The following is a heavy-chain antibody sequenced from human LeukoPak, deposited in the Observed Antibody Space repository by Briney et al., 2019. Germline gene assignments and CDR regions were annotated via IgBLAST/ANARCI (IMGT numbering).Heavy chain of an antibody. J-gene: IGHJ4*02. Sequence: SETLSLTCAVQAVAVRAYYTGCIPKDQINEMEKIGEINHSGRSNYKPSFKSRVTIPVHTSKNHFSLKLSSVTAADTAVYYRARGVGTPAYSSGWISPWGQGTLVTVSS. CDR2: INHSGRS. D-gene: IGHD6-19*01. CDR3: ARGVGTPAYSSGWISP. V-gene: IGHV4-34*01. CDR1: AVAVRAYY.